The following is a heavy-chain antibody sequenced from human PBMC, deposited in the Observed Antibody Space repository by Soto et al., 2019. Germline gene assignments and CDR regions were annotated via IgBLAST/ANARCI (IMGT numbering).Heavy chain of an antibody. J-gene: IGHJ4*02. CDR2: RYYSDIT. V-gene: IGHV4-31*03. Sequence: PSGTLSLTCTASGVSITTGGNYWGWLRPRPGKGLEWIGHRYYSDITYYNPSLKRRASISFDTSKNQFSLKLSFRTAAATVKYYCVRTKRSGGRCNSWSLDSWGQGTLFTVSS. CDR3: VRTKRSGGRCNSWSLDS. D-gene: IGHD2-15*01. CDR1: GVSITTGGNY.